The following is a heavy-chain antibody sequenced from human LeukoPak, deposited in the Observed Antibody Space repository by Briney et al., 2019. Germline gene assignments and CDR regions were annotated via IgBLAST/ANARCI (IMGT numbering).Heavy chain of an antibody. V-gene: IGHV4-39*01. CDR2: IYYSGST. Sequence: SETLSLTCTASGGSISSSSYYWGWIRQPPGKGLEWIGSIYYSGSTYYNPSLKSRVTISVDTSKNQFSLKLSSVTAADTAVYYCARHYYDSSKGGDFDYWGQGTLVTVSS. J-gene: IGHJ4*02. CDR3: ARHYYDSSKGGDFDY. CDR1: GGSISSSSYY. D-gene: IGHD3-22*01.